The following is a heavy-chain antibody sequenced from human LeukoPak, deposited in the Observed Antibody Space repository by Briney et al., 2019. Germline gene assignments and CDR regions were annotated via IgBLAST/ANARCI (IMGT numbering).Heavy chain of an antibody. CDR3: TRRRFGELASFDP. CDR1: XXDYA. Sequence: XXDYAMXXVRQASGQGLEGVGRIRSKANNYATAYAASVKGRFIISRDDSKNTAYLQMNSLETEDTAVYYCTRRRFGELASFDPWGRGTPVTVSS. D-gene: IGHD3-10*01. CDR2: IRSKANNYAT. J-gene: IGHJ5*02. V-gene: IGHV3-73*01.